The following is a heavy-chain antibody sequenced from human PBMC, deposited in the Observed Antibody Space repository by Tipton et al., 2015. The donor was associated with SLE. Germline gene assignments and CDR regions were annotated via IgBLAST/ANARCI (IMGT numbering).Heavy chain of an antibody. D-gene: IGHD2-15*01. CDR2: ISPYNGNT. CDR3: ARDRGASSGGWFVGAIGY. J-gene: IGHJ4*02. V-gene: IGHV1-18*01. CDR1: GYTFTDYG. Sequence: QSGAEVKKPGASVKVPCKASGYTFTDYGVNWVRQAPGQGLEWMGWISPYNGNTKYAQKLQGRVTMTTDTATSTAYMELRNLRSDDTAIYYCARDRGASSGGWFVGAIGYWGQGTLVTVSS.